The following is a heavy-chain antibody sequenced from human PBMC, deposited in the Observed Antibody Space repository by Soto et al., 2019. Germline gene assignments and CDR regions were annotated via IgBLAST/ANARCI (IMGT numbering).Heavy chain of an antibody. CDR3: ARELNTDPTAYYSFAY. CDR2: VDTANANT. Sequence: QVQLVQSGPEVTMPGASVKVSCKTSGYTFTAYGLAWLRQAPGQRPEWLGWVDTANANTNYAEKFQGRVTMTSDRSTTTTYMELRSLRSDDTAVYYCARELNTDPTAYYSFAYWGQGTLVTVS. J-gene: IGHJ4*02. V-gene: IGHV1-18*01. CDR1: GYTFTAYG. D-gene: IGHD3-9*01.